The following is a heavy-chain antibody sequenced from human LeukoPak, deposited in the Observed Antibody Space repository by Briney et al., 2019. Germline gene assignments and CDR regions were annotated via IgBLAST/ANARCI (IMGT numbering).Heavy chain of an antibody. CDR2: IYTSGST. Sequence: PSETLSLTCTVSGGSISSYSWSWIRQPAGKGLEWIGHIYTSGSTDYNPSLKSRVTMSVDTSKNQFSLNLFSVTAADTAMCYCARTGTTGLGRIRRFDPWGRGTLVTVSS. CDR1: GGSISSYS. V-gene: IGHV4-4*07. CDR3: ARTGTTGLGRIRRFDP. J-gene: IGHJ5*02. D-gene: IGHD1-1*01.